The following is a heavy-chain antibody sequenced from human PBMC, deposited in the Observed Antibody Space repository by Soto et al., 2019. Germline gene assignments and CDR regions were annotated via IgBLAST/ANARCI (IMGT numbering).Heavy chain of an antibody. D-gene: IGHD3-10*01. J-gene: IGHJ4*02. Sequence: QVQLQESGPGLVKPSQTLSLTCTVSGGSISSGGYYWSWIRQHPGKGLEWIGYIDYSGSTYYNPSLKSRVTISVDTSKNQSSLKLSSVTAADTAVYYCARGSGRFGPIDYWGQGTLVTVSS. CDR1: GGSISSGGYY. V-gene: IGHV4-31*03. CDR3: ARGSGRFGPIDY. CDR2: IDYSGST.